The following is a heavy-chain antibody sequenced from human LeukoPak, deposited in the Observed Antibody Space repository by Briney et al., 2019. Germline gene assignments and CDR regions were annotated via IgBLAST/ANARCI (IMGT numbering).Heavy chain of an antibody. Sequence: GGSLRLSCAASGLTFSSYSINWVRQAPGKGLEWVSCVSSTSSFIYYADSVRGRFTISRDNSKNTLYLQMNSLRAEDTAVYYCARSSERKYYFDYWGQGTLVTVSS. V-gene: IGHV3-21*04. D-gene: IGHD3-22*01. CDR1: GLTFSSYS. CDR3: ARSSERKYYFDY. J-gene: IGHJ4*02. CDR2: VSSTSSFI.